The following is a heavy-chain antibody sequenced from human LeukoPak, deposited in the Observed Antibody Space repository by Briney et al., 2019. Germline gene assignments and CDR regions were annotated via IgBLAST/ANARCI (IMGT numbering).Heavy chain of an antibody. CDR2: IYYSGST. CDR1: GGSISSSSYY. CDR3: AREGYYGLGILPYYYYYMDV. D-gene: IGHD3-10*01. V-gene: IGHV4-39*07. J-gene: IGHJ6*03. Sequence: SETLSLTCTVSGGSISSSSYYWGWIRQPPGKGLEWIGSIYYSGSTYYNPSLKSRVTISVDTSKNQFSLKLSSVTAADTAVYYCAREGYYGLGILPYYYYYMDVWGKGTTVTISS.